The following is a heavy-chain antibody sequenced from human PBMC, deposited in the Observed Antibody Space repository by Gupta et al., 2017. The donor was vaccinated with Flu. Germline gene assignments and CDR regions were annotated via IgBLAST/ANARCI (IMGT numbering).Heavy chain of an antibody. J-gene: IGHJ4*02. CDR2: TYYRSKWGN. V-gene: IGHV6-1*01. D-gene: IGHD6-25*01. CDR3: ARERQRLGQGAEGNFDY. CDR1: GDRVSSNRAA. Sequence: QLQLQQSGPGLVKPSQTLSPTCAISGDRVSSNRAAWNWISHSPSSGLEGLGRTYYRSKWGNDYAESVKSRITINPDTSKNQFSLQLNSVTPEDTAVYFCARERQRLGQGAEGNFDYWGQGTLVTGSS.